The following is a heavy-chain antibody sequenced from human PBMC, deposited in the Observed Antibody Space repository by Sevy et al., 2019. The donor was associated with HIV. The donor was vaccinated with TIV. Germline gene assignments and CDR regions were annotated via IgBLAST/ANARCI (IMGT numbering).Heavy chain of an antibody. V-gene: IGHV4-59*01. CDR1: GGSISSYY. J-gene: IGHJ6*03. CDR3: ARGQTSCVSGNYYYYMDV. CDR2: IYYSGST. Sequence: SETLSLTCTVSGGSISSYYWNWIRQPPGKGLEWIGYIYYSGSTKYNPSLKSQVTISLDTSTNHFSLKLSSVTAADTAVYYCARGQTSCVSGNYYYYMDVWGKGTTVTVSS. D-gene: IGHD1-26*01.